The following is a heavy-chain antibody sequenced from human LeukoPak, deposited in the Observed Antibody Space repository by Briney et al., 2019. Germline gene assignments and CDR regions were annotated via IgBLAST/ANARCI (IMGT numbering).Heavy chain of an antibody. J-gene: IGHJ4*02. V-gene: IGHV3-48*04. Sequence: GGSLRLSCAASGFTFSSYSMNWVRQAPGKGLEWASYISSSSSTIYYADSVKGRFTISRDNAKNSLYLQMNSLRADDTAVYYCARDDGSRTVDYWGQGTLVTVSS. CDR1: GFTFSSYS. CDR2: ISSSSSTI. CDR3: ARDDGSRTVDY. D-gene: IGHD6-13*01.